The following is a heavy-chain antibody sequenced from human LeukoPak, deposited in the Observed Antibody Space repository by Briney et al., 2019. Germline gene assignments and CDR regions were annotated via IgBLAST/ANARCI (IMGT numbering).Heavy chain of an antibody. CDR3: ARDTDSSGWYYFDY. J-gene: IGHJ4*02. CDR1: GYTFTGYY. CDR2: INPNSGGT. V-gene: IGHV1-2*02. Sequence: ASVKVSCKASGYTFTGYYMHWVRQAPGQGLEWMGWINPNSGGTSYAQKFQGRVTMTRDTSISTAYMELSRLRSDDTAVYYCARDTDSSGWYYFDYWGQGTLVTVSS. D-gene: IGHD6-19*01.